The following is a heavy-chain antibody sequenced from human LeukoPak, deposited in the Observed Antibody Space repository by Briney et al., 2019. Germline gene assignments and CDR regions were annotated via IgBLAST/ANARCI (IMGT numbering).Heavy chain of an antibody. J-gene: IGHJ6*03. D-gene: IGHD3-22*01. CDR1: GGSISSYY. CDR2: IYTSGST. CDR3: AREGITMIPYYYYYMDV. Sequence: SETLSLTCTVSGGSISSYYWSWIRQPAGKGLEWIGHIYTSGSTNYNPSLKSRVTMSVDTSKNQFSLKLSSVTAADTAVYYCAREGITMIPYYYYYMDVWGKGTTVTVSS. V-gene: IGHV4-4*07.